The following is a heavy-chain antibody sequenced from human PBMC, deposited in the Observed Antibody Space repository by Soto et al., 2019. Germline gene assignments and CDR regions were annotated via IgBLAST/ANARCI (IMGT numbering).Heavy chain of an antibody. V-gene: IGHV3-23*01. D-gene: IGHD6-19*01. J-gene: IGHJ4*02. CDR2: ISGSGGST. CDR1: GFTFSSYA. CDR3: AKDPSIAVVNIDY. Sequence: VGSLRLSCAASGFTFSSYAMSWVRQAPGKGLEWVSAISGSGGSTYYADSVKGRFTISRDNSKNTLYLQMNSLRAEDTAVYYCAKDPSIAVVNIDYWGQGTLVTVSS.